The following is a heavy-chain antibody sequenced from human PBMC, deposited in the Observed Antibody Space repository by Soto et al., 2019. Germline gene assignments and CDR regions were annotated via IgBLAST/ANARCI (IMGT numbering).Heavy chain of an antibody. CDR3: ARGAIVRGVPNHYFAY. CDR2: SFYRSKWYN. V-gene: IGHV6-1*01. D-gene: IGHD3-10*01. J-gene: IGHJ4*02. Sequence: QVQLQQSGPGLVKPSQTLSLTCAISGDTVSSNSAAWNWIRQSPSRGLVWLGTSFYRSKWYNDSAPAVKSRLTIKLATSNTQSFLRLYSVPPEDTAVSYCARGAIVRGVPNHYFAYWGQGALVTVSS. CDR1: GDTVSSNSAA.